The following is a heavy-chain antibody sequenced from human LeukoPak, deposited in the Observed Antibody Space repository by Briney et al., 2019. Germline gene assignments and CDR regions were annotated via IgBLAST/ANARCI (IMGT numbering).Heavy chain of an antibody. Sequence: GGSLRLSCAASGFTFSSYAMSWVRQAPGKWLHWVSTLSASGGNTYYAGSVKGRFTISRDNSKSTLYLQMNSLRAEDTAIYYCAKAQFVEQWLVPFDYWGQGTLVTVSS. D-gene: IGHD6-19*01. CDR2: LSASGGNT. CDR3: AKAQFVEQWLVPFDY. J-gene: IGHJ4*02. CDR1: GFTFSSYA. V-gene: IGHV3-23*01.